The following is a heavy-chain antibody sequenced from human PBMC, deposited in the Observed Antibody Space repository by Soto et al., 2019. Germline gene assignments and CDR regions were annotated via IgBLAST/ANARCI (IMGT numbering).Heavy chain of an antibody. D-gene: IGHD6-13*01. Sequence: PGRSLRLSCAASGYTVSSYGMHCVRQAPGKGLEWEAVISSDGSSNYYADSVKGRFTISKDNSKNTLDLQMNRRRAEDTALYYCANTVEGAAAGTAYYYYGMDDWGRRTTVTVAS. CDR1: GYTVSSYG. CDR2: ISSDGSSN. CDR3: ANTVEGAAAGTAYYYYGMDD. V-gene: IGHV3-30*18. J-gene: IGHJ6*01.